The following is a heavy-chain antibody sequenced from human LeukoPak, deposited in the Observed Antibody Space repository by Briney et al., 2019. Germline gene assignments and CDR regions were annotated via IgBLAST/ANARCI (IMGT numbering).Heavy chain of an antibody. Sequence: GGSLRLSCAASGFTFSNYWMHWVRQAPGKGLVWVSRIKPDGSGASYVDSVKGRFTISRDNAKSTLYLQMNSLGAEDTAVYYCAKDAVYGSGSVDYWGQGALVTVSS. CDR1: GFTFSNYW. J-gene: IGHJ4*02. CDR3: AKDAVYGSGSVDY. CDR2: IKPDGSGA. D-gene: IGHD3-10*01. V-gene: IGHV3-74*01.